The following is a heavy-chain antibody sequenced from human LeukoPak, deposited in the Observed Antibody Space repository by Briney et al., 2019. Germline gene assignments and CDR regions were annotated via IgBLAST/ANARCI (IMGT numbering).Heavy chain of an antibody. Sequence: SETLSLTCTVSGGSISSYYWSWIRQPPGKGLEWIGYIYYSGRTNYNPSLKSRVTISVDTSKNQFSLRLSSVTAADTAVYYCARRDSSAFDAFDIWGQGTMVTVSS. CDR2: IYYSGRT. D-gene: IGHD3-22*01. CDR3: ARRDSSAFDAFDI. V-gene: IGHV4-59*01. J-gene: IGHJ3*02. CDR1: GGSISSYY.